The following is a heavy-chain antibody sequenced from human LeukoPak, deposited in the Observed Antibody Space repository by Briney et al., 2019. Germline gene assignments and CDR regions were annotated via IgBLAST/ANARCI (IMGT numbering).Heavy chain of an antibody. J-gene: IGHJ6*03. CDR2: IYYSGYT. CDR1: GGSISSYY. V-gene: IGHV4-59*01. CDR3: ARTTTVRGTYYMDV. D-gene: IGHD3-10*01. Sequence: SETLSLTCTVSGGSISSYYWSWIRQPPGRGLEWIGYIYYSGYTNYNPSLKSRVTISVDTTKNQFSLKLSSVTAADTAVYYCARTTTVRGTYYMDVWGKGTTVTISS.